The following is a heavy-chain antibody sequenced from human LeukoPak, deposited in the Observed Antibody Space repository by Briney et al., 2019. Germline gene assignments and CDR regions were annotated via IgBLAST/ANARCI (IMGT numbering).Heavy chain of an antibody. CDR1: GGTFSSYA. CDR2: IIPILGIA. CDR3: ARGWAADPFDC. V-gene: IGHV1-69*04. D-gene: IGHD6-13*01. Sequence: SVKVSCKASGGTFSSYAISWVRQAPGQGLEWMGRIIPILGIANYAQRFQGRVTITADKSTSTAYMELSSLRSEDTAVYYCARGWAADPFDCWGQGTLVTVSS. J-gene: IGHJ4*02.